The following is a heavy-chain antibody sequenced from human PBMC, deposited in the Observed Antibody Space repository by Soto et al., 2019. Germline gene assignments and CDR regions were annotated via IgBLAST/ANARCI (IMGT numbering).Heavy chain of an antibody. D-gene: IGHD2-2*01. CDR2: IRGNDGNT. CDR1: GFTFRTYA. V-gene: IGHV3-23*01. J-gene: IGHJ4*02. CDR3: AKDLRIVPGPLEC. Sequence: GGSLRLSCSASGFTFRTYAMSGVRQAPGKGLEWVSVIRGNDGNTYYADSVRGRFTISRDDSKNTLYLQMISLRAEDTAIYYCAKDLRIVPGPLECWGRGTLVTVSS.